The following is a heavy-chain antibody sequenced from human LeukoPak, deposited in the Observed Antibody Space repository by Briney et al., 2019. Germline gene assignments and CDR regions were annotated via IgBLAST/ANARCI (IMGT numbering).Heavy chain of an antibody. Sequence: ASVKVSCKASGYTFTSYGISWVRQAPGQGLEWMGWISVDNGNTNYAQNLQGRVTMTTDTSTNTGYMELGSLRSDDTAVYYCAKGCFLDYWGQGTLVTVSS. CDR2: ISVDNGNT. CDR3: AKGCFLDY. V-gene: IGHV1-18*01. J-gene: IGHJ4*01. CDR1: GYTFTSYG. D-gene: IGHD2-15*01.